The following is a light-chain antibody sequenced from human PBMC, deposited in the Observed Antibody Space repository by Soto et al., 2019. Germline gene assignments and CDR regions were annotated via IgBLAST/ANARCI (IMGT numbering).Light chain of an antibody. CDR2: STN. Sequence: QAVVTQEPSFSVSPGRTVTLTYGLSSGSVSTSYYPSWYQQTPGQAPRTLIYSTNTCSSGVPDRFSGSILGNKAALTITGAQSDDESDYYCVLYMGSGISGFGGGTKVTVL. CDR1: SGSVSTSYY. V-gene: IGLV8-61*01. J-gene: IGLJ2*01. CDR3: VLYMGSGISG.